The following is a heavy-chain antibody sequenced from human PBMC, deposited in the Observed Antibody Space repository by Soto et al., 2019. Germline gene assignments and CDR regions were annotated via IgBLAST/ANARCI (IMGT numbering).Heavy chain of an antibody. V-gene: IGHV1-69*06. CDR2: IIPIFGTA. CDR1: GGTFSSYA. CDR3: ASYSPSSGWYGALAFDP. D-gene: IGHD6-19*01. Sequence: QVQLVQSGAEVKKPGSSVKVSCKASGGTFSSYAISWVRQAPGQGLEWMGGIIPIFGTANYAQKFQGRVTITADKSASTAYMELSSLRSEDTAVYYCASYSPSSGWYGALAFDPWGQGTLVTVSS. J-gene: IGHJ5*02.